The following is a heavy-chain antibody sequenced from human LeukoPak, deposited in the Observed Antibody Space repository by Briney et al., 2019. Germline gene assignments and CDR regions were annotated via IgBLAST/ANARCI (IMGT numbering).Heavy chain of an antibody. J-gene: IGHJ4*02. V-gene: IGHV4-34*01. CDR3: AREEYSSSSGRYFDY. CDR1: GGSFSGYY. CDR2: INHSGST. Sequence: SETLSLTCAVYGGSFSGYYWSWIRQPPGKGLEWIGEINHSGSTNYNPSPKSRVTISVDTSKNQFSLKLSSVTAADTAVYYCAREEYSSSSGRYFDYWGQGTLVTVSS. D-gene: IGHD6-6*01.